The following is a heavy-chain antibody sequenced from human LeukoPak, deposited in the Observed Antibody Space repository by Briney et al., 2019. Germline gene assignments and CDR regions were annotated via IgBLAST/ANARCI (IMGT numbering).Heavy chain of an antibody. V-gene: IGHV3-15*01. CDR2: TKTKAEGGPT. CDR3: ATDTVTTSDYGLDY. J-gene: IGHJ4*02. CDR1: GFTFSNAW. Sequence: GGSLRLSCAASGFTFSNAWMSWVRQAPGKGLEWVGRTKTKAEGGPTDYAAPVKGRFTVSRDDSKNTLYLQMDSLKTEDTAVYYCATDTVTTSDYGLDYWGQGTLVTVSS. D-gene: IGHD3-16*01.